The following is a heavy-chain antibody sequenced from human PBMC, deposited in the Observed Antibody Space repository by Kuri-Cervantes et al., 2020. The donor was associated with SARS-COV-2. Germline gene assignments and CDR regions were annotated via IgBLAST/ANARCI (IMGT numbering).Heavy chain of an antibody. Sequence: SQTPALTCAVYGGSFCGYYWSWIRQPPGKGLEWVVEINHSGSNNCNPSLKNRVTISVDTSKNQFSLKLSSVTAADTAVYYCASTYYDFWRGYYGGYDYWGQGTLVTVSS. V-gene: IGHV4-34*01. CDR2: INHSGSN. D-gene: IGHD3-3*01. CDR3: ASTYYDFWRGYYGGYDY. J-gene: IGHJ4*02. CDR1: GGSFCGYY.